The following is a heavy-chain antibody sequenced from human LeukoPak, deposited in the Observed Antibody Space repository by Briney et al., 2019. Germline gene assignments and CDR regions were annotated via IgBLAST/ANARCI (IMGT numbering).Heavy chain of an antibody. CDR3: ARDHTAMDPSYYYYYMDV. CDR1: GYTFTGYY. D-gene: IGHD5-18*01. J-gene: IGHJ6*03. V-gene: IGHV1-2*02. CDR2: INPNSGGT. Sequence: ASVKVSCKASGYTFTGYYMHWVRQAPGQGLEWMGWINPNSGGTNYAQKVQGRVTMTRDTSISTAYMELSRLRSDDTAVYYCARDHTAMDPSYYYYYMDVWGKGTTVTVSS.